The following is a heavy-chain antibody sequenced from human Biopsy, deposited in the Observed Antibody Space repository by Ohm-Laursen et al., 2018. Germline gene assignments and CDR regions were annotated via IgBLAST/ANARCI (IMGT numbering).Heavy chain of an antibody. D-gene: IGHD6-6*01. V-gene: IGHV1-8*01. CDR3: ARGSPRRVSIFEASIYWFDT. J-gene: IGHJ5*02. Sequence: ASVKVSCKASGGIFSSYAMSWVRQAPGQGLEWMGWMIPNSGKTGYAQRFQGRVTLTMSTSIGTAYMELSGLRSEDTAVYYCARGSPRRVSIFEASIYWFDTWGQGTLVTVSS. CDR2: MIPNSGKT. CDR1: GGIFSSYA.